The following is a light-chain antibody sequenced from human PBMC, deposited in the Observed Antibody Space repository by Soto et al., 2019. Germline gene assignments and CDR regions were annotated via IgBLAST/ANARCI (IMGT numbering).Light chain of an antibody. CDR3: QQYDEWPLT. Sequence: VLTQSPATLSVSPGEGATLSCRASQSVGGSLAWYQQKPGQTPRLLMFDSSTRATGIRAKFSGSGSGTEFTLTISSLQSEDFAIFYCQQYDEWPLTFGPGTKVEI. CDR1: QSVGGS. J-gene: IGKJ3*01. CDR2: DSS. V-gene: IGKV3-15*01.